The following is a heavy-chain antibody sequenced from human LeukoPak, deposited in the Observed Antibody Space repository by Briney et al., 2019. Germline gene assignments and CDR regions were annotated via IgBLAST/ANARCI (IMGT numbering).Heavy chain of an antibody. CDR2: IYSGGSGVTT. CDR1: GVTVNSNY. V-gene: IGHV3-53*01. J-gene: IGHJ4*02. CDR3: ARESPDRPGFDY. Sequence: PGGSLRLSCEASGVTVNSNYMNWVRQAPGQGLEWVSVIYSGGSGVTTYYADSVTGRFAISRDSSKNTLYLQMNSLRAEDTAVYYCARESPDRPGFDYWGQGTLVTVSS. D-gene: IGHD6-6*01.